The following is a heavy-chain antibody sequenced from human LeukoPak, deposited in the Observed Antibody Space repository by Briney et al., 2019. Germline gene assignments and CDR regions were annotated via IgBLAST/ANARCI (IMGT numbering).Heavy chain of an antibody. CDR2: ISYDGSSK. D-gene: IGHD2-15*01. V-gene: IGHV3-30-3*01. Sequence: PGRSLRLSCAASGFTFSSYAMHWVRQAPGKGLEWVAVISYDGSSKYYADSVKGRFTISRDNSKNTLYLQMNSLRAEDTAVYYCARDQRRYCSGGSCYSASDYWGQGTLVTVSS. J-gene: IGHJ4*02. CDR3: ARDQRRYCSGGSCYSASDY. CDR1: GFTFSSYA.